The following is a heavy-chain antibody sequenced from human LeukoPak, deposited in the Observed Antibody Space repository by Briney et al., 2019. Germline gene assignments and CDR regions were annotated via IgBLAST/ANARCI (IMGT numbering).Heavy chain of an antibody. D-gene: IGHD3-10*01. CDR1: GFSFDNSG. CDR2: IREGGGES. CDR3: AREAGITTSAWLLQVDL. Sequence: GGPLRLSCAASGFSFDNSGMSWVRQTPAKGLEGVANIREGGGESYYLDAVKGRFTISRDNAKNSVYLKVNNLRDDDTAVYYCAREAGITTSAWLLQVDLWGQGTLVTVSS. J-gene: IGHJ5*02. V-gene: IGHV3-7*01.